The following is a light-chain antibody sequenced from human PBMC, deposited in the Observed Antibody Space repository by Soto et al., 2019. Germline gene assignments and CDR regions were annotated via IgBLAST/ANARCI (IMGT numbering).Light chain of an antibody. J-gene: IGKJ1*01. V-gene: IGKV3-11*01. CDR2: DAS. Sequence: EIVLTQSPATLSLSPGERATLSCRASQSVSSYLAWYQQKPGQAPRLLIYDASNRATGIPARFSGSGSGTDLNPTISSLEPKHLEVYYCNQRSDSPQTFAQGTNVAIK. CDR3: NQRSDSPQT. CDR1: QSVSSY.